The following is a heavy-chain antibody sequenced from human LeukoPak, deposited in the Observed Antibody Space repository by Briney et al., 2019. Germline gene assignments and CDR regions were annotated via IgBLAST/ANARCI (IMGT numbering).Heavy chain of an antibody. CDR3: ARDARGIVGATWKFDY. D-gene: IGHD1-26*01. CDR1: GFTFSSYS. J-gene: IGHJ4*02. Sequence: GGSLRLSCAASGFTFSSYSMNWVRQAPGKGLEWVSSISSSSSYIYYADSVKGRFTISRDNAKNSLYLQMNSLRAEDTAVYYCARDARGIVGATWKFDYWGQGTLVTVSS. CDR2: ISSSSSYI. V-gene: IGHV3-21*01.